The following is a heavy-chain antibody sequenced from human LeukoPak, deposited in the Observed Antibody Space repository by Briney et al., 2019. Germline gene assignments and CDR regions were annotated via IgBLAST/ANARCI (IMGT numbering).Heavy chain of an antibody. D-gene: IGHD6-13*01. CDR2: ISAYNGNI. V-gene: IGHV1-18*04. CDR3: ARDLGAAGTLSFFDY. CDR1: GYTFTSYG. J-gene: IGHJ4*02. Sequence: ASVKVSCKASGYTFTSYGISWGRQAPGQGLEWMGWISAYNGNINYAQKFQGRVTMTTDTSTSTAYLELRSLRSDDTAVYYCARDLGAAGTLSFFDYWGQGILVTVSS.